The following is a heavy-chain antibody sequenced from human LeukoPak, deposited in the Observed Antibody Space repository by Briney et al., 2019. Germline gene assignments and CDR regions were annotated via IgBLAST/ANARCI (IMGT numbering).Heavy chain of an antibody. CDR2: IIPIFGTA. D-gene: IGHD3-16*01. V-gene: IGHV1-69*13. CDR1: GGTFSSYA. Sequence: GASVTVSCKASGGTFSSYAISWVRQAPGQGLEWMGGIIPIFGTANYAQKFQGRVTITADESTSTAYMELSSLRSEDTAVYYCARGGGSHLFDYWGQGTLVTVSS. J-gene: IGHJ4*02. CDR3: ARGGGSHLFDY.